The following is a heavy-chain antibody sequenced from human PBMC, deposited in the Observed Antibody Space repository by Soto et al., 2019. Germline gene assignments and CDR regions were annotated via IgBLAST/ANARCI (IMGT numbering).Heavy chain of an antibody. CDR2: IIPIFGTA. D-gene: IGHD3-9*01. Sequence: ASVKVSCKASGGTFSSYAISWVRQAPGQGLEWMGGIIPIFGTANYAQKFQGRVTITADKSTSTAYMELSSLRSEDTAVYYCANRGYDILTGQLTYYYGMDVWGQGTTVTVSS. J-gene: IGHJ6*02. V-gene: IGHV1-69*06. CDR1: GGTFSSYA. CDR3: ANRGYDILTGQLTYYYGMDV.